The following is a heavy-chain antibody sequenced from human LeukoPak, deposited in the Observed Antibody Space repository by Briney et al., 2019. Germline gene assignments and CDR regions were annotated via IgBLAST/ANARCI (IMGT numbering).Heavy chain of an antibody. CDR3: AKDIPGYSSGWYVSLPGY. CDR1: GFTFSSYA. Sequence: GGSLRLSCAASGFTFSSYAMSWVRQAPGQGLEWVSAISGSSGSTYYADSVKGRFTISRDNSKNTPYLQMNSLRAEDTAVYYCAKDIPGYSSGWYVSLPGYWGQGTLVTVSS. CDR2: ISGSSGST. V-gene: IGHV3-23*01. D-gene: IGHD6-19*01. J-gene: IGHJ4*02.